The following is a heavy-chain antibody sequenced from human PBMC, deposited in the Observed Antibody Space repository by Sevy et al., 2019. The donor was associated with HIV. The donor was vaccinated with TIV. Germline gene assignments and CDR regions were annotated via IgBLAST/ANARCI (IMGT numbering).Heavy chain of an antibody. CDR2: ISYDGSNK. D-gene: IGHD6-13*01. CDR3: ARDSRIAAVGTGGIGY. CDR1: GFTFSSYA. Sequence: GGSLRLSCAASGFTFSSYAMHWVRQAPGKGLEWVAVISYDGSNKYYADSVKGRFTISRDNSKNTLYLQMNSLRAEDTAVYYCARDSRIAAVGTGGIGYWGQGTLVTVSS. J-gene: IGHJ4*02. V-gene: IGHV3-30-3*01.